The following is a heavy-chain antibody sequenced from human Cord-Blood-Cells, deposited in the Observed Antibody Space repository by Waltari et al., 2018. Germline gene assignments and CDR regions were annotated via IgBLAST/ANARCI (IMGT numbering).Heavy chain of an antibody. CDR3: ARAIAAAGDAFDI. CDR2: IYSGGST. D-gene: IGHD6-13*01. V-gene: IGHV3-53*01. J-gene: IGHJ3*02. Sequence: EVQLVESGGGLIQPGGCLRRSCAASGFTGSRNYMSWVRQAPGKGLECVSVIYSGGSTYYADSVKGRFTISRDNSKNTLYLQMNSLRAEDTAVYYCARAIAAAGDAFDIWGQGTMVTVSS. CDR1: GFTGSRNY.